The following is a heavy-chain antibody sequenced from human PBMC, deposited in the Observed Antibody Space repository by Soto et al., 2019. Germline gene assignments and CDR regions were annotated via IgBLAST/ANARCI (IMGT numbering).Heavy chain of an antibody. CDR1: GGSLSGHY. Sequence: PSETLSLTCAVYGGSLSGHYWGWIRQPPGKGLEWIGYIYYSGSTNYNPSLKSRVTISVDTSKNQFSLKLSSVTAADTAVYYCARLRYQLLAYMDVWGKGTTVTVSS. J-gene: IGHJ6*03. V-gene: IGHV4-59*08. CDR2: IYYSGST. D-gene: IGHD2-2*01. CDR3: ARLRYQLLAYMDV.